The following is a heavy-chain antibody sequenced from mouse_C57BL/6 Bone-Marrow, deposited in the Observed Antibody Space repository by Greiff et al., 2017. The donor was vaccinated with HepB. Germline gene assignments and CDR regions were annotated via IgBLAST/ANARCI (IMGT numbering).Heavy chain of an antibody. CDR1: GYTFTSYW. CDR3: ARNGNYEEGFDY. V-gene: IGHV1-52*01. D-gene: IGHD2-1*01. J-gene: IGHJ2*01. Sequence: QVQLQQSGAELVRPGSSVRLSCKASGYTFTSYWMHWVKQRPIQGLEWIGNIDPSDSETHYNQKFKDKATLTVDKSSSTAYMQLSSLTSEDSAVYYCARNGNYEEGFDYWGQGTTLTVSS. CDR2: IDPSDSET.